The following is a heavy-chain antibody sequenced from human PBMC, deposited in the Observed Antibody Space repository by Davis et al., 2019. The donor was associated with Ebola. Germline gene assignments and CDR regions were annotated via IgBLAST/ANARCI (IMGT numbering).Heavy chain of an antibody. CDR1: GYIFTAYW. D-gene: IGHD3-16*01. CDR3: ARRAAVAYDRVWDISRHDAFDI. CDR2: IYPGDSDT. Sequence: GGSLRLSCKGSGYIFTAYWIDWVRQVPGKGLEWIGIIYPGDSDTSYGPSFQGQVTISADKSIATAYLQWSSLKASDTAMYYCARRAAVAYDRVWDISRHDAFDIWGQGTLVSVSS. J-gene: IGHJ3*02. V-gene: IGHV5-51*01.